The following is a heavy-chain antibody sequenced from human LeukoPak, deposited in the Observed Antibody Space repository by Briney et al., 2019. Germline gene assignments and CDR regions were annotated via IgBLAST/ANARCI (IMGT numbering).Heavy chain of an antibody. V-gene: IGHV3-72*01. D-gene: IGHD6-6*01. CDR3: SRGGSSKGWFDP. Sequence: PGGSLRLSCAASGFTFSDHYMDWVRQAPGKGLEWVGRIRHKAKTYTTEYAASVKGRFTISRDDLKNSLYLQMNSLETEDTAVYYCSRGGSSKGWFDPWGQGTLVTVSS. CDR1: GFTFSDHY. J-gene: IGHJ5*02. CDR2: IRHKAKTYTT.